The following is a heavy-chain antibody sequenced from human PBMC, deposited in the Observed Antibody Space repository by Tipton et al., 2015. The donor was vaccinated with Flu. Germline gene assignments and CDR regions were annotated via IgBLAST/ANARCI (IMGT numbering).Heavy chain of an antibody. V-gene: IGHV4-34*01. Sequence: TLSLTCVVHGGSFSGYYWSWIRRSPGKRLEWIGEIDHSGTTNYSPSLKSRVTISRDTSKIQSSLNMGSVTAADTAVYYCARSVVGSGSQYPVGYYYYGMDVWGQGTTVTVSS. CDR1: GGSFSGYY. CDR3: ARSVVGSGSQYPVGYYYYGMDV. J-gene: IGHJ6*02. CDR2: IDHSGTT. D-gene: IGHD3-10*01.